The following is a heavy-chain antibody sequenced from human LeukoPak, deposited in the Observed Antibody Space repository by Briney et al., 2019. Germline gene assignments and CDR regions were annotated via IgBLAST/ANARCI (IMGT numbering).Heavy chain of an antibody. CDR1: GGSINGNY. CDR2: IYDDGTT. V-gene: IGHV4-59*01. D-gene: IGHD2-21*02. J-gene: IGHJ5*02. CDR3: ARVFRGAVTANWFDL. Sequence: SETLSLTCSGSGGSINGNYWTWIRQPPGKGLEGIGYIYDDGTTNYNPSLERRLTMSIDRSASHFSLTLRSVTAADTAVYYCARVFRGAVTANWFDLWGKGTLVSVSS.